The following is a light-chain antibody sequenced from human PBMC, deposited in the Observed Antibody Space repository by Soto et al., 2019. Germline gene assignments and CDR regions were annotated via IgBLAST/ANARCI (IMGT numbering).Light chain of an antibody. J-gene: IGKJ1*01. CDR3: QQYNNWPPGK. Sequence: EIVMTQSPATLSVSPGERATLSCRASQSVSSNLAWYQQKPGQAPRLLIYGASTRATGIPARFSGSGSGTEFNLTISSLQSEDFAVYYCQQYNNWPPGKFGQGTKVEIK. CDR1: QSVSSN. V-gene: IGKV3-15*01. CDR2: GAS.